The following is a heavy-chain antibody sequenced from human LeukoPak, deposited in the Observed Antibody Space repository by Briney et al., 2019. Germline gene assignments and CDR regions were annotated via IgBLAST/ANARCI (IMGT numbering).Heavy chain of an antibody. J-gene: IGHJ4*02. CDR1: GFTFSSYS. D-gene: IGHD1/OR15-1a*01. CDR3: ARGNDWNRNFDY. Sequence: GGSLRLSCAASGFTFSSYSMNWVRQAPGKGLEWVSSISSSSSYIYYADSVKGRFTISRDNAKNSLYLQMNSLRAEDTAVYYCARGNDWNRNFDYWGQGTLVTVSS. V-gene: IGHV3-21*01. CDR2: ISSSSSYI.